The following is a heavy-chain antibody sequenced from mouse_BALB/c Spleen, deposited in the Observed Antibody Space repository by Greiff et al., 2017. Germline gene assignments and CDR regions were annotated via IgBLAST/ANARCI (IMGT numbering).Heavy chain of an antibody. J-gene: IGHJ3*01. V-gene: IGHV3-6*02. Sequence: EVQLQQSGPGLVKPSQSLSLTCSVTGYSITSGYYWNWIRQFPGNKLEWMGYISYDGSNNYNPSLKNRISITRDTSKNQFFLKLNSVTTEDTATYYCAGHGYSFAYWGQGTLVTVSA. CDR2: ISYDGSN. CDR3: AGHGYSFAY. CDR1: GYSITSGYY. D-gene: IGHD2-3*01.